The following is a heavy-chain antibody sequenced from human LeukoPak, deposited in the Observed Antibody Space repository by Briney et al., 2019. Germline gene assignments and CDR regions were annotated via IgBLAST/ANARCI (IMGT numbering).Heavy chain of an antibody. CDR2: IYSGGST. CDR3: ARATLDN. V-gene: IGHV3-53*01. CDR1: GFTVGSTY. Sequence: GGSLRLSCAASGFTVGSTYISWVRQAPGKGLEWVSVIYSGGSTKYADSVKARFTISRDNSKNTVYLQMNNLRAEDTAVYYCARATLDNWGQGTLVTVSS. J-gene: IGHJ4*02.